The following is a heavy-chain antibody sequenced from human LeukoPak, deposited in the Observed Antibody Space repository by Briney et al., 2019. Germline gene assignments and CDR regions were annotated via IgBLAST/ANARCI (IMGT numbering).Heavy chain of an antibody. D-gene: IGHD5-18*01. CDR1: GGTFSSYA. CDR2: IIPIFGTA. Sequence: SVKVSCKASGGTFSSYAISWVRQAPGQGLEWMGGIIPIFGTANYAQKSQGRVTITADKSTSTAYMELSSLRSEDTAVYYCAARRNVDTDLHAAFDIWGQGTMVTVSS. J-gene: IGHJ3*02. CDR3: AARRNVDTDLHAAFDI. V-gene: IGHV1-69*06.